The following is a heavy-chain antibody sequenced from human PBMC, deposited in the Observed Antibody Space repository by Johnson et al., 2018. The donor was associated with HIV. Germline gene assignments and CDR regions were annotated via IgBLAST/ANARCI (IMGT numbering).Heavy chain of an antibody. Sequence: EVKLVESGGGLVQPGGSLRLSCAASGFTFSSYAMSWVRQAPGKGLEWVSAISGSGGSTYYADSVKGRFTISRDNSKNTLYLQMNSLRAEDAAVYYCAKADYYDSSGYPHGAFDIWGQGTMVTVSS. CDR1: GFTFSSYA. CDR2: ISGSGGST. CDR3: AKADYYDSSGYPHGAFDI. D-gene: IGHD3-22*01. J-gene: IGHJ3*02. V-gene: IGHV3-23*04.